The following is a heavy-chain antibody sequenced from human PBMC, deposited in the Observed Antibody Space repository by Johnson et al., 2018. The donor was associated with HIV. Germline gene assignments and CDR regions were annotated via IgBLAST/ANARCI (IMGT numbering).Heavy chain of an antibody. CDR2: FYSGGST. V-gene: IGHV3-53*01. D-gene: IGHD1-26*01. Sequence: EVQLVESGGGLIQPGGSLRLSCAASGFTVSSNYMSWVRQAPGKGLEWVSVFYSGGSTYYADSAKGRFTISRDNSKNTLYLQMNSLKSEDTAVYFCTTDMAWDPPEGNHFFDIWGQGTVVTVSS. J-gene: IGHJ3*02. CDR1: GFTVSSNY. CDR3: TTDMAWDPPEGNHFFDI.